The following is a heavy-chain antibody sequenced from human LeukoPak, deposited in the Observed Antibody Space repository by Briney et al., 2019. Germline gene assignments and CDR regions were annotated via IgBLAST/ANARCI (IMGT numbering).Heavy chain of an antibody. Sequence: SVKVSCKASGGTFSSYAISWVRQAPGQGLEWMGGIIPIFGTANYAQKFQGRVTITADESTSTAYMELSSLRSEDTAVYYCARDRGPRGYSYGYLDYWGQGTLVTVSS. CDR1: GGTFSSYA. D-gene: IGHD5-18*01. CDR2: IIPIFGTA. J-gene: IGHJ4*02. CDR3: ARDRGPRGYSYGYLDY. V-gene: IGHV1-69*13.